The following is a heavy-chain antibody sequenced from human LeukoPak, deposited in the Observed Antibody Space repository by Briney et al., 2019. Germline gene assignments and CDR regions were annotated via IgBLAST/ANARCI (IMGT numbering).Heavy chain of an antibody. V-gene: IGHV3-74*01. D-gene: IGHD1-26*01. Sequence: GGSLRLSCAASGFAFSSYWVHWVRQAPGKGLVWVSPINSDGSSTSYADSVKGRFTISRDNAKNTLSLQMNSLRAEDTAVYYCARVGGSNAFDIWGQGTMVIVSS. CDR3: ARVGGSNAFDI. CDR1: GFAFSSYW. CDR2: INSDGSST. J-gene: IGHJ3*02.